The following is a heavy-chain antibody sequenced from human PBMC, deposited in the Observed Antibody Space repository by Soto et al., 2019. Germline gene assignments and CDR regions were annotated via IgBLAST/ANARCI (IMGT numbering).Heavy chain of an antibody. V-gene: IGHV1-69*01. CDR1: GGTFTSYA. J-gene: IGHJ3*02. Sequence: QVQLVQSGAEVKKPGSSVKVSCEASGGTFTSYAISWVRQAPGQGLEWMGGIIPIFGTANYAQKCQGRVTITADESTITAYMELSSVRSEDTAVYYCARHPGVELRFVAFDIWGQGTMVAVSS. D-gene: IGHD1-7*01. CDR3: ARHPGVELRFVAFDI. CDR2: IIPIFGTA.